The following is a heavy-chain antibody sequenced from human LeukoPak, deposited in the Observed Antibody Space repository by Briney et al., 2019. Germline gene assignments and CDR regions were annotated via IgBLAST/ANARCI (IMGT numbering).Heavy chain of an antibody. J-gene: IGHJ4*02. CDR3: ARPTEMVVPAALGL. CDR1: GFTFSSYS. Sequence: GGSLRLSCAASGFTFSSYSMNWVRQAPGKGLEWVSSISSSSSYIYYADSVKGRFTISRDNAKNSLYLQMNSLRAEDTAVYYCARPTEMVVPAALGLWGQGTLVTVSS. CDR2: ISSSSSYI. D-gene: IGHD2-2*01. V-gene: IGHV3-21*04.